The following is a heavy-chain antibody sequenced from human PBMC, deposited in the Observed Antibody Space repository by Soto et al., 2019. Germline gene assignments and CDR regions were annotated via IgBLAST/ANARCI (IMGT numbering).Heavy chain of an antibody. V-gene: IGHV4-39*07. J-gene: IGHJ6*02. Sequence: PSETLSLTCTVSGGSISSSSFYWTWIRQPPGKGLEWIGSIYYSGSTNYNLSLKSRVTISVDTSKNQFSLKLSSVTAADTAVYYCARDRRSIYYYGMDVWGQGTTVTVSS. D-gene: IGHD1-26*01. CDR1: GGSISSSSFY. CDR3: ARDRRSIYYYGMDV. CDR2: IYYSGST.